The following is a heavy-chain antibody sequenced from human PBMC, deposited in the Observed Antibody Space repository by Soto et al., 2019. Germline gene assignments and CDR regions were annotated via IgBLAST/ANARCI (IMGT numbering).Heavy chain of an antibody. V-gene: IGHV6-1*01. CDR2: TNYRSKWYN. CDR3: ARDQSMALGMPTPGGMEV. Sequence: PSQTLSLTCAISGDSVSSNSAALNWIRQSPSRGLERLGRTNYRSKWYNDYAVSVKSRITINPDTSKNQFSLQLNSVTPEDTAVYYCARDQSMALGMPTPGGMEVWGQGTKVTVSS. CDR1: GDSVSSNSAA. J-gene: IGHJ6*02. D-gene: IGHD2-2*01.